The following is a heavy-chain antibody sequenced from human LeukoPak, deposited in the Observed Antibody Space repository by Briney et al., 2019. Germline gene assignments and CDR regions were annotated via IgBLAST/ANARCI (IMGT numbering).Heavy chain of an antibody. CDR2: IWYDASNK. Sequence: GGSLRLSCAASGFTFSGFGMHWVRQAPGKGLEWVAVIWYDASNKYYADSVKGRFTISRDNSKNTLYLQMNSLRDDDTAVYYCVRGVGVSRFNYLDSWGQGTLVIVSS. D-gene: IGHD6-13*01. V-gene: IGHV3-33*01. J-gene: IGHJ4*02. CDR3: VRGVGVSRFNYLDS. CDR1: GFTFSGFG.